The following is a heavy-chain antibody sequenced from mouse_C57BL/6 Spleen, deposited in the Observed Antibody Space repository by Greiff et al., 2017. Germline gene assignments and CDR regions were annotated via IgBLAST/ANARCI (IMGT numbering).Heavy chain of an antibody. V-gene: IGHV1-80*01. CDR3: AREGNHWYFDV. Sequence: VQLQQSGAELVKPGASVKISCKASGYAFSSYWMNWVKQRPGKGLEWIGQIYPGDGDTNYNGKFKGKATLTADKSSSAAYMQLSSLTSEDSAVYFCAREGNHWYFDVWGTGTTVTVSS. D-gene: IGHD2-1*01. J-gene: IGHJ1*03. CDR1: GYAFSSYW. CDR2: IYPGDGDT.